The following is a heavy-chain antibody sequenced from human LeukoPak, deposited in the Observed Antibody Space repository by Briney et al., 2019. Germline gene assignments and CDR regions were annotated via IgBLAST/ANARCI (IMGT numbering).Heavy chain of an antibody. D-gene: IGHD3-3*01. Sequence: GGSLRLSCAASGFTFSSYWMHWVRKPPGKGWGWVYRINMNGSSTSYADSVKGRFTISRDNAKNTLYLQMNSLRAEDTAVYYCARGRYDFWSGYYTWFDAFDIWGQGTMVTVSS. CDR1: GFTFSSYW. CDR2: INMNGSST. J-gene: IGHJ3*02. V-gene: IGHV3-74*01. CDR3: ARGRYDFWSGYYTWFDAFDI.